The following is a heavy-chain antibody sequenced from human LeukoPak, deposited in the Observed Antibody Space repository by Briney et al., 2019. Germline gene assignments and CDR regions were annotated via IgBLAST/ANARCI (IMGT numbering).Heavy chain of an antibody. V-gene: IGHV4-39*01. CDR2: IYYSGST. CDR1: GGSISISSYY. CDR3: AGGRGQIAAQYYYYYGMDV. Sequence: SATLSLTCTVSGGSISISSYYWGWIRQPPGKGLEWIGSIYYSGSTYYNPSLKSRVTISVDTSKNQFSLKLSSVTAADTAVYYCAGGRGQIAAQYYYYYGMDVWGQGTTVTVSS. D-gene: IGHD6-6*01. J-gene: IGHJ6*02.